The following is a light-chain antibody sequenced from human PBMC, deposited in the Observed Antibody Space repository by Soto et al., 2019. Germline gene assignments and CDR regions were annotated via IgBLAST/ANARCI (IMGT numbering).Light chain of an antibody. CDR3: QQRANWPWT. J-gene: IGKJ1*01. CDR2: DVS. V-gene: IGKV3-11*01. CDR1: QSVSSY. Sequence: EIVLTQSPATLSLSPGEGATLSCRASQSVSSYLVWYQQKPGQAPRLLIYDVSNRATGVPARFCGSGSGTDFSLTVTSLDPEDFAVYYCQQRANWPWTFGQGTKVDIK.